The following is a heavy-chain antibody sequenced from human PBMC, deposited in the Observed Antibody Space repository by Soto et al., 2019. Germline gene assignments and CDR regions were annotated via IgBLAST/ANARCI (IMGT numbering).Heavy chain of an antibody. CDR2: IDTDGGGA. CDR1: GFFFSNYW. J-gene: IGHJ6*02. V-gene: IGHV3-74*01. Sequence: GSLRLSCAASGFFFSNYWMHWVRQAPGKGLVWVSRIDTDGGGAIYADSVKGRFTISRDNAKNTLYLHMNSLRAEDTAVYYCASDLFGSGSFAYYYGMDVWGQGTTVTVSS. CDR3: ASDLFGSGSFAYYYGMDV. D-gene: IGHD3-10*01.